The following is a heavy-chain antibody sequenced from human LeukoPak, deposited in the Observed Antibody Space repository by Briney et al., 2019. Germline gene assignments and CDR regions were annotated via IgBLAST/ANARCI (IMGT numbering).Heavy chain of an antibody. J-gene: IGHJ3*02. D-gene: IGHD6-19*01. CDR2: ISAYNGNT. CDR1: GYTFTSYG. V-gene: IGHV1-18*04. CDR3: ARIPYSSGWFDAFDI. Sequence: ASVKVSCKASGYTFTSYGISWVRQAPGQRLEWMGWISAYNGNTNYAQKLQGRVTMTTDTSTSTAYMELRSLRSDDTAVYYCARIPYSSGWFDAFDIWGQGTMVTVSS.